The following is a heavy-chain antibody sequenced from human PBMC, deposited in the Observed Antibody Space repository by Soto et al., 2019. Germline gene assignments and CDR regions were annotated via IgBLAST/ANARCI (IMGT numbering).Heavy chain of an antibody. D-gene: IGHD1-1*01. CDR3: AIPPHVQLERPYYYYGMDV. CDR2: IIPIFGTA. J-gene: IGHJ6*02. CDR1: GGTFSSYA. V-gene: IGHV1-69*13. Sequence: ASVKVSCKASGGTFSSYAISWVRQAPGQGLEWMGGIIPIFGTANYAQKFQGRVTITADESTSTAYMELSSLRSEDTAVYYCAIPPHVQLERPYYYYGMDVWGQGTTVTVSS.